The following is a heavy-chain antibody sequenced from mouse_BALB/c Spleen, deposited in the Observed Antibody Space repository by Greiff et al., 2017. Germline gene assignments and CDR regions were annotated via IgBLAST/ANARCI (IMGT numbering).Heavy chain of an antibody. Sequence: EVQLVESGPGLVKPSQSLSLTCPVTGYSITSGYYWNWIRQFPGNKLEWMGYISYDGSNNYNPSLKNRISITRDTSKNQFFLKLNSVTTEDTATYYCERDEGYYGSSYWYCDVWGAGTTVTVSS. J-gene: IGHJ1*01. CDR2: ISYDGSN. CDR3: ERDEGYYGSSYWYCDV. CDR1: GYSITSGYY. V-gene: IGHV3-6*02. D-gene: IGHD1-1*01.